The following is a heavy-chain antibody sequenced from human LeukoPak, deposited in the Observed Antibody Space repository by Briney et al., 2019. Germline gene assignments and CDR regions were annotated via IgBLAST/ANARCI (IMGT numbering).Heavy chain of an antibody. CDR2: IYYSGST. V-gene: IGHV4-30-4*08. D-gene: IGHD3-3*01. Sequence: NPSETLSLTCTVSGDSFSSVTDYWAWIRQPPGKGLEWIGYIYYSGSTYYNPSLRSRVTISVDTSKNQFSLKLSSVTAADTAVYYCARARRRITIFGVAQDAFDIWGQGTMVTVSS. CDR3: ARARRRITIFGVAQDAFDI. CDR1: GDSFSSVTDY. J-gene: IGHJ3*02.